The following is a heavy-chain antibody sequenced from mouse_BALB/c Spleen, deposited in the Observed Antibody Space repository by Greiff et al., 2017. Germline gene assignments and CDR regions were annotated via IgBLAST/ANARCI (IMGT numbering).Heavy chain of an antibody. CDR2: IYPSDSYT. Sequence: QVQLQQPGAELVRPGASVKLSCKASGYTFTSYWINWVKQRPGQGLEWIGNIYPSDSYTNYNQKFKDKATLTLDKSSSTAYMQLSSPTSEDSAVYYCTSGNYAWFAYWGQGTLVTVSA. CDR3: TSGNYAWFAY. D-gene: IGHD2-1*01. CDR1: GYTFTSYW. J-gene: IGHJ3*01. V-gene: IGHV1-69*02.